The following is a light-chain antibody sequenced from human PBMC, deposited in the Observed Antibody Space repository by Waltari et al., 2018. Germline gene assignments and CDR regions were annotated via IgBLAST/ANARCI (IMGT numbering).Light chain of an antibody. V-gene: IGKV1-5*03. CDR1: QSISTW. Sequence: DIQMTQSPSTLSASVGDRVTITCRASQSISTWLAWYLQKPGKAPKLLIYNAFNLESGVPSRFSGSESGTEFTFTISSLQPDDFVTYCCHQYKSYPYTFGQGTKLEI. CDR3: HQYKSYPYT. J-gene: IGKJ2*01. CDR2: NAF.